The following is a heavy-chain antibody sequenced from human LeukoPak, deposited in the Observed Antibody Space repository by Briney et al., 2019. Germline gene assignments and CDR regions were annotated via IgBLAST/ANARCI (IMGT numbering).Heavy chain of an antibody. J-gene: IGHJ6*02. CDR1: GFTVSSNY. CDR3: AGLSIGSPFNGMDV. Sequence: GGSLRLSCAASGFTVSSNYMSWVRQAPGKGLEWVSVIYSGGSTYYADSVKGRFTISRDNSKNTLYLQMNSLRAEDTAVYYCAGLSIGSPFNGMDVWGQGTTVTVSS. D-gene: IGHD3-10*01. V-gene: IGHV3-53*01. CDR2: IYSGGST.